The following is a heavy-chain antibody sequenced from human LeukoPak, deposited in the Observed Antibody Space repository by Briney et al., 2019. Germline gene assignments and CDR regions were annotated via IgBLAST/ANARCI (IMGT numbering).Heavy chain of an antibody. CDR2: INHSGST. CDR3: ARVAGSGYGDYVAY. CDR1: GGSFSDYY. J-gene: IGHJ4*02. D-gene: IGHD5-12*01. V-gene: IGHV4-34*01. Sequence: PSETLSLTCAVYGGSFSDYYWSWIRQPPGKGLEWIGEINHSGSTNYNPSLKSRVTISVDTSKNQFSLELTSVTAADTAVYYCARVAGSGYGDYVAYWGQGTLVTVSS.